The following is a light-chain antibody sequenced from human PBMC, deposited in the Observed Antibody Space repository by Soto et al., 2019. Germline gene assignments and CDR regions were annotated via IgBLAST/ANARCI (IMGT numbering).Light chain of an antibody. V-gene: IGLV1-40*01. CDR1: SSNIGAGYD. CDR2: GNS. CDR3: HSYDSSLSGWV. J-gene: IGLJ3*02. Sequence: QSVLTQPPSVSGAPGQRVTISCTGSSSNIGAGYDVHWYQQLPGTAPKLLIYGNSNRPSGVPDRFSGSKSGTSASLAITGLQAEDEAYYYCHSYDSSLSGWVFGGGTKLTVL.